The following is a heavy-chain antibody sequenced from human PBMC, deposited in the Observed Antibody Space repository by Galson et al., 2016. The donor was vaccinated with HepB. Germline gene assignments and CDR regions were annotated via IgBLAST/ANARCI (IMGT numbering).Heavy chain of an antibody. D-gene: IGHD6-13*01. J-gene: IGHJ6*02. V-gene: IGHV6-1*01. CDR2: AYQRSSWTN. CDR3: ARGQHTAMDV. CDR1: GDSVSRTGPA. Sequence: CAISGDSVSRTGPAWNWLRQSPSRGLECLGRAYQRSSWTNDYSESVKSRITISPDTSKNQFSLQLNSVTPEDTAVYYCARGQHTAMDVWGQGTTVTVSS.